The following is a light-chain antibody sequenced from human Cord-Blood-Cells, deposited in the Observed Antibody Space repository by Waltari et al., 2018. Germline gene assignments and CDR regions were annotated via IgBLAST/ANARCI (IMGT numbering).Light chain of an antibody. CDR3: QQYNNWPSPYT. V-gene: IGKV3-15*01. J-gene: IGKJ2*01. Sequence: EIVMTQSPATLSASQGERATLSCRASQSVSSNLAWYQQKPGQAPRLLIYGASTRATGIPARFSGSGSGTEFTLTISSLQSEDFAVYYCQQYNNWPSPYTFGQGTKLEIK. CDR2: GAS. CDR1: QSVSSN.